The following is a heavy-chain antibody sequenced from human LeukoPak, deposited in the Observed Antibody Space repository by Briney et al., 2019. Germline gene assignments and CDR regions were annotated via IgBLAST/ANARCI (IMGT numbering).Heavy chain of an antibody. J-gene: IGHJ6*02. CDR2: YSGST. V-gene: IGHV4-59*01. CDR1: GASIRSYY. Sequence: KPSETLSLTCTVSGASIRSYYWSWIRQPPGKGLEWIGYYSGSTSYNPSLKSRVTISVDTSKNQFSLTLSSVTAADTAVYYCARDRWLDVWGQGTTVTASS. CDR3: ARDRWLDV. D-gene: IGHD3-16*02.